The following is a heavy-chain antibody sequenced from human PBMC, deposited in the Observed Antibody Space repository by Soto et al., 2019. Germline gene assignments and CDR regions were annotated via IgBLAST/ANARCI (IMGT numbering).Heavy chain of an antibody. J-gene: IGHJ4*02. CDR3: ASTRLRYFDWLLGY. CDR1: GGTFSSYA. Sequence: SVKVSCKASGGTFSSYAISWVRQAPGQGLEWMGGIIPIFGTANYAQKFQGRVTITADESTSTAYMELSSLRSEDTAVYYCASTRLRYFDWLLGYWGQGTLVTVSS. V-gene: IGHV1-69*13. CDR2: IIPIFGTA. D-gene: IGHD3-9*01.